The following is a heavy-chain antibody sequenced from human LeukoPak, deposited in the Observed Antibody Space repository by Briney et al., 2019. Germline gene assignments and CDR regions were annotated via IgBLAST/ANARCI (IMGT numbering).Heavy chain of an antibody. CDR2: IYPGDSDT. Sequence: GESLKISCKGSGYSFTSYWIGWVRQMPGKGLEWMGIIYPGDSDTRYSPSFQGQVTISADKSISTAYLQWSSPKASDTAMYYCARHLGYCSSTSCAWFDPWGQGTLVTVSS. J-gene: IGHJ5*02. V-gene: IGHV5-51*01. D-gene: IGHD2-2*01. CDR1: GYSFTSYW. CDR3: ARHLGYCSSTSCAWFDP.